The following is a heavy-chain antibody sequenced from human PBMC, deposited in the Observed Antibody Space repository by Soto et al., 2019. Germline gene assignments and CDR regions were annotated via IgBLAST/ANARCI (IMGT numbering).Heavy chain of an antibody. V-gene: IGHV4-34*01. CDR2: INHIGSP. CDR1: NGSFMGYY. CDR3: ARASGYSYGYDDFFDN. Sequence: QVQLHQWGAGLLKPSEILSLTCAVYNGSFMGYYWTWVRQPPGKGLEWIGEINHIGSPNYNPSLKSRVAISIDTSKQQFSLRLHSLTAADTAVYYCARASGYSYGYDDFFDNWGQGTLANVSS. J-gene: IGHJ4*01. D-gene: IGHD5-18*01.